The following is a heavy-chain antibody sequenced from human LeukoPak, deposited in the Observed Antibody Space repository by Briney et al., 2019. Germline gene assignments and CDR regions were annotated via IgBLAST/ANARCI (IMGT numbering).Heavy chain of an antibody. V-gene: IGHV4-59*01. Sequence: SETLSLTCTVSGGSISSYYWSWIRQPPGKGLEWIGYVSYSGSTNFNPSLKSRVTISVDTSKNQFSLKLSSVTTADTAVYYCAREGTAGTNLNWFDPWGQGTLVTVSS. CDR3: AREGTAGTNLNWFDP. J-gene: IGHJ5*02. D-gene: IGHD1-1*01. CDR2: VSYSGST. CDR1: GGSISSYY.